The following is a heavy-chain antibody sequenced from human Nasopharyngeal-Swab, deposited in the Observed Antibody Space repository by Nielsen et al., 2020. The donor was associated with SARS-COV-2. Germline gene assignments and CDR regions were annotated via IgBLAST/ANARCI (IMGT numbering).Heavy chain of an antibody. CDR2: ISSSSSYI. Sequence: RQAPGKGLEWVSSISSSSSYIYYADSVKGRFTISRDNAKNSLYLQMNSLRAEDTAVYYCARTILSSSPEEGFDYWGQGTLVTVSS. J-gene: IGHJ4*02. D-gene: IGHD6-6*01. V-gene: IGHV3-21*01. CDR3: ARTILSSSPEEGFDY.